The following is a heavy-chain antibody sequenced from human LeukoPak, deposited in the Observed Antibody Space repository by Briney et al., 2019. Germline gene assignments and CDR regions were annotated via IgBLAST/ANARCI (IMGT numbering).Heavy chain of an antibody. D-gene: IGHD3-22*01. CDR2: ISGNGGAT. V-gene: IGHV3-23*01. J-gene: IGHJ4*02. Sequence: GGSLRLSCAASGFTFTSYAMSWVRQAPGKGLEWVSAISGNGGATYYANSVKGRFTISRDNSKNTLHLQMNSLRAEDTALYYCAKATTAIVVDNFFDYWGQGTLVSVSS. CDR3: AKATTAIVVDNFFDY. CDR1: GFTFTSYA.